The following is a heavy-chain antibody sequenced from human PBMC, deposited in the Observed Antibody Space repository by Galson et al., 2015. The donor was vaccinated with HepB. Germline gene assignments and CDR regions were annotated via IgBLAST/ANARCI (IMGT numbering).Heavy chain of an antibody. CDR3: ARTAYCSTTSCYFSGTYNFDY. D-gene: IGHD2-2*01. CDR1: GGSISSRSYY. J-gene: IGHJ4*02. V-gene: IGHV4-39*01. CDR2: IYYSGST. Sequence: LTCTVSGGSISSRSYYWGWIRQPPGKGLEWIGSIYYSGSTYYNPSLKSRVTISVDTSKNQFSLKLSSVTAAETAMYYCARTAYCSTTSCYFSGTYNFDYWGQGTLVTVSS.